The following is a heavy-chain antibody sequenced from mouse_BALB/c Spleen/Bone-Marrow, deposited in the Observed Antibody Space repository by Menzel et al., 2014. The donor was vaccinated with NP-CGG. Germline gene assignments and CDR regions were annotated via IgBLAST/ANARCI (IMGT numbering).Heavy chain of an antibody. CDR2: ISPRSGST. CDR3: TRIFDY. V-gene: IGHV1S22*01. J-gene: IGHJ2*01. Sequence: LQQPGSELVRPGASVKLSCKASGYIFANYWMHWVKQRHGQGHEWIGNISPRSGSTNYDEKFKSKATLTVDTSSATAYMYLNSLTSEDSAVYYCTRIFDYWGQGTILTVSS. CDR1: GYIFANYW.